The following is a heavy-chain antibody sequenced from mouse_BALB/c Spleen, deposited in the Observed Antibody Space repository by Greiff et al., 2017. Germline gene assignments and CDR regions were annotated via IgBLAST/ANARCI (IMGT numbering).Heavy chain of an antibody. CDR1: GYTFSSYW. Sequence: VQLQQSGAELMKPGASVKISCKATGYTFSSYWIEWVKQRPGHGLEWIGEILPGSGSTNYNEKFKGKATFTADTSSNTAYMQLSSLTSEDSAVYYCASYYRYDDYYAMDYWGQGTSVTVSS. D-gene: IGHD2-14*01. V-gene: IGHV1-9*01. J-gene: IGHJ4*01. CDR3: ASYYRYDDYYAMDY. CDR2: ILPGSGST.